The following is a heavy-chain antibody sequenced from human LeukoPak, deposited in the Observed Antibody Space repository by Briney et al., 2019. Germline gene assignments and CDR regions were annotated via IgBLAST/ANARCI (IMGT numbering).Heavy chain of an antibody. CDR3: ASVGSTYWFDY. D-gene: IGHD2-2*01. V-gene: IGHV4-34*01. CDR1: GGSFSGYY. J-gene: IGHJ4*02. CDR2: IYYSGST. Sequence: SETLSLTCAVYGGSFSGYYWGWIRQPPGKGLEWIGSIYYSGSTYYSPSLKSRVTISMDTSKNQFSLNLGSVSAADTAVYYCASVGSTYWFDYWAQGTLVTVSS.